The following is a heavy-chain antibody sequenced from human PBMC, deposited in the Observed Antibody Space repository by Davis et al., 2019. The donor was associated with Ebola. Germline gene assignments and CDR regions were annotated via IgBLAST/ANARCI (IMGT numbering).Heavy chain of an antibody. J-gene: IGHJ4*02. CDR1: GFTFSSYS. CDR2: ISSSSSYI. D-gene: IGHD2-2*01. CDR3: ARGSCSSTSCYSDY. Sequence: GESLKISCAASGFTFSSYSMNWVRQAPGKGLEWVSSISSSSSYIYYADSVKGRFTISRDNAKNSLYLQMNSLRAEDTAVYYCARGSCSSTSCYSDYWGQGTLVTVSS. V-gene: IGHV3-21*01.